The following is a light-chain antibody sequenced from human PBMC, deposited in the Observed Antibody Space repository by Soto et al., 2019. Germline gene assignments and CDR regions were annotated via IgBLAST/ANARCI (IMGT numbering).Light chain of an antibody. CDR1: QNIDNY. Sequence: DIQMTQSPSYLSASVGGTVTITCRASQNIDNYLNWYQHEPGKAPKILIYGASTLQSGVPSRFSGSGSGTDFTLTIASLQPEDYATYYCQQSSSTPLTFGPGTTVDVE. V-gene: IGKV1-39*01. J-gene: IGKJ3*01. CDR2: GAS. CDR3: QQSSSTPLT.